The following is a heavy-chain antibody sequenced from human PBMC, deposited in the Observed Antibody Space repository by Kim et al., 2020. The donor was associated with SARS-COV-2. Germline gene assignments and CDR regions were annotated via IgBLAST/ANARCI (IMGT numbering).Heavy chain of an antibody. CDR1: GFTFSSYA. CDR2: ISYDGSNK. Sequence: GGSLRLSCAASGFTFSSYAMHWVRQAPGKGLEWVAVISYDGSNKYYADSVKGRFTISRDNFKNTLYLQMNSLRAEDTAVYYCARFLQYSSSWTIDSWGQG. CDR3: ARFLQYSSSWTIDS. J-gene: IGHJ4*02. V-gene: IGHV3-30*04. D-gene: IGHD6-13*01.